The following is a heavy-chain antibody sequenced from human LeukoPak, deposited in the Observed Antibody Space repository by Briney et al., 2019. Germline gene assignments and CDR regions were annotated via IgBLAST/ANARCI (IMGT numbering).Heavy chain of an antibody. CDR1: GGTFSSYA. CDR3: ARDGTTGTTVAFDI. D-gene: IGHD1-1*01. J-gene: IGHJ3*02. Sequence: ASVKVSCKASGGTFSSYAISWVRQAPGQGLECMGGIIPIFGTANYAQKFQGRVTITTDESTSTAYMELSSLRSEDTAVYYCARDGTTGTTVAFDIWGQGTMVTVSS. CDR2: IIPIFGTA. V-gene: IGHV1-69*05.